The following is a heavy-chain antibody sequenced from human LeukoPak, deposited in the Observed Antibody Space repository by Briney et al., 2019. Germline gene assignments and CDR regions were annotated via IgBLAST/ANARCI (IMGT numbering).Heavy chain of an antibody. CDR1: GFTLGNYW. D-gene: IGHD4-17*01. V-gene: IGHV3-74*03. CDR2: GDGDGSHS. Sequence: GGSLRLSCAASGFTLGNYWIHWVRQAPGKGLVWVSRGDGDGSHSTYADSVKGRFTISRDNAKNTLYLQMNRLTGEDTAVYYCAYSDHFDTWGQGTLVTVSS. CDR3: AYSDHFDT. J-gene: IGHJ4*02.